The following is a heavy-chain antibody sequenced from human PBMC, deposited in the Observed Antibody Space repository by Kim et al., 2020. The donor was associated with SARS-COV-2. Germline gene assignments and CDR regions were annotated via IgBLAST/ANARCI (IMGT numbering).Heavy chain of an antibody. CDR3: AREMVLSSWFFDY. CDR2: INPNSGGT. D-gene: IGHD6-13*01. Sequence: ASVKVSCKASGYTFTGYYMHWVRQAPGQGLEWMGRINPNSGGTNYAQKFQGRVTMTRDTSISTAYMELSRLRSDDTAVYYCAREMVLSSWFFDYWGQGTLVTVSS. CDR1: GYTFTGYY. V-gene: IGHV1-2*06. J-gene: IGHJ4*02.